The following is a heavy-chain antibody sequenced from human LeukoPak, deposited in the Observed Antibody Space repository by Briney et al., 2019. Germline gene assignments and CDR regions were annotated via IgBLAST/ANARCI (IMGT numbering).Heavy chain of an antibody. J-gene: IGHJ4*02. D-gene: IGHD3-16*01. CDR3: ARVRGKINFGDY. V-gene: IGHV3-7*05. CDR1: GFTFSTYW. Sequence: GGSLRLSCAPSGFTFSTYWMSWVRQAPGKGLEWVANIKQDGSEKYYVDSVKGRFTISRDNAKNSLYLQMNSLRAEDTAVYYCARVRGKINFGDYWGQGTLVTVSS. CDR2: IKQDGSEK.